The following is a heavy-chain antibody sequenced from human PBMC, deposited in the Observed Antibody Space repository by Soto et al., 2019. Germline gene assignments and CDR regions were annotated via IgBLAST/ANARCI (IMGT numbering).Heavy chain of an antibody. V-gene: IGHV1-46*01. CDR1: GYTFTGYY. CDR3: ARGHSDSSGYYGEAFDI. CDR2: INPSGGST. Sequence: ASVKVSCKASGYTFTGYYMHWVRQAPGQGLEWMGIINPSGGSTSYAQKFQGRVTMTRDTSTSTVYMELSSLRSEDTAVYYCARGHSDSSGYYGEAFDIWGQGTMVTVSS. J-gene: IGHJ3*02. D-gene: IGHD3-22*01.